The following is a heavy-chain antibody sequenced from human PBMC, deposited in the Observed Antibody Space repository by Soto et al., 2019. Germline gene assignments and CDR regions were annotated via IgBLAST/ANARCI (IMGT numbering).Heavy chain of an antibody. D-gene: IGHD3-10*01. CDR2: ISHTVST. CDR3: ASAVAPYFGTWFDP. Sequence: SLSLTCTVSGGSITSGNSYSWSWIRQPPGTGLEFIGSISHTVSTSYNPSLKSRLTMSVDKSKNQFYLRLYSVTAADMDVYYSASAVAPYFGTWFDPWGQGIPVTVYS. J-gene: IGHJ5*02. V-gene: IGHV4-30-2*01. CDR1: GGSITSGNSYS.